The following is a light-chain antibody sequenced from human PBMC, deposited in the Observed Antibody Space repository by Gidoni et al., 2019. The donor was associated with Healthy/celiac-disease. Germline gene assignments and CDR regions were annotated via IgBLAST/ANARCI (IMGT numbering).Light chain of an antibody. Sequence: EIVLPQSPATLSLSPGARATLPCRASQSVSSYLAWYQQKPGQAPRLLIYDASNRATGIPARFSGSGSGTDFTLTISSLEPEDFAVYYCQQRSNWPTTFGQGTQVEIK. J-gene: IGKJ1*01. CDR1: QSVSSY. CDR2: DAS. V-gene: IGKV3-11*01. CDR3: QQRSNWPTT.